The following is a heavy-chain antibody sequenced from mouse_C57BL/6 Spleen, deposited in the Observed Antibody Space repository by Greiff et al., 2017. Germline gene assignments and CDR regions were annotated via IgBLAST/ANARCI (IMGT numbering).Heavy chain of an antibody. V-gene: IGHV6-6*01. Sequence: EVKLMESGGGLVQPGGSMKLSCAASGFTFSDAWMDWVRQSPEKGLEWVAEIRNKANNHATYYAESVKGRFTISIDDSQRSVYLQMNSLRAEDTGIYYCTRRDGYYGGYFDVWGTGTTVTVSS. CDR3: TRRDGYYGGYFDV. J-gene: IGHJ1*03. CDR1: GFTFSDAW. D-gene: IGHD2-3*01. CDR2: IRNKANNHAT.